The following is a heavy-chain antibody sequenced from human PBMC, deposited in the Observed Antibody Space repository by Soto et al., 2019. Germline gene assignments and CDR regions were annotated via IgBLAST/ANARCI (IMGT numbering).Heavy chain of an antibody. V-gene: IGHV3-23*01. D-gene: IGHD3-22*01. CDR2: ISGSGGST. CDR1: GFTFSSYA. J-gene: IGHJ3*02. CDR3: AKDSFSNYYDSSGPTGGDAFDI. Sequence: PGGSLRLSCAASGFTFSSYAMSWVRQAPGKGLEWVSAISGSGGSTYYADSVKGRFTISRDNSKNTLYLQMNSLRAEDTAVYYCAKDSFSNYYDSSGPTGGDAFDIWGQGTMVTV.